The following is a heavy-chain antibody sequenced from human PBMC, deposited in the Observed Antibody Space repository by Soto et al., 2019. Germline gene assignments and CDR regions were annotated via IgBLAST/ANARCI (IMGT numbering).Heavy chain of an antibody. Sequence: EVQLVESGGGLVQPGGSLSLSCTASEFIFSSDWMHWVRQVPGKGLLWVSRINGDGSVTTYADSIKGRFTISRDNAKNTLYLQMSSLRDEDTAVYYCARGGDSGGYLNGFDIWGQGTKVTVSS. J-gene: IGHJ3*02. V-gene: IGHV3-74*03. CDR2: INGDGSVT. CDR1: EFIFSSDW. CDR3: ARGGDSGGYLNGFDI. D-gene: IGHD6-19*01.